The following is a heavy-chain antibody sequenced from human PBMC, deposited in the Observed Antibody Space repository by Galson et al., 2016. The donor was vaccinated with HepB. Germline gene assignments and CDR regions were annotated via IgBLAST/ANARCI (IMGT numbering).Heavy chain of an antibody. Sequence: SLRLSCAASGFTFSSYWMNWVRQAPGKGLVWVSRINNDGSNTTYADSVKGRFTISRDNAKNTLYLQMNSLRAEDTAVYYCAKERGDCSGGACRYHDAFDIWGQGTMVTVSS. CDR1: GFTFSSYW. V-gene: IGHV3-74*03. D-gene: IGHD2-15*01. CDR3: AKERGDCSGGACRYHDAFDI. J-gene: IGHJ3*02. CDR2: INNDGSNT.